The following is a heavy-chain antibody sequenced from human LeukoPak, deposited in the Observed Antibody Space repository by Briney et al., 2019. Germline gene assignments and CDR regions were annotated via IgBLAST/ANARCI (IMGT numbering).Heavy chain of an antibody. D-gene: IGHD2-15*01. J-gene: IGHJ5*02. CDR3: ARAGGYCSGGSCYRGYSWFDP. CDR2: ILYNGSNK. Sequence: GGSLRLSCAASGFTFSDYAMSWVRQAPGKGLEWVAVILYNGSNKYYADSVKGRFTISRDNSKNTLYLQMNSLRVEDTAVYYCARAGGYCSGGSCYRGYSWFDPWGQGTPVTVSS. V-gene: IGHV3-33*08. CDR1: GFTFSDYA.